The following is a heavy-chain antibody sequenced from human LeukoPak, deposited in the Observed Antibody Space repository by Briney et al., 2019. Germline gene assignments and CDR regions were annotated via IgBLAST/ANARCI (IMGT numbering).Heavy chain of an antibody. CDR3: ARAYDFWSGYRDAFDI. J-gene: IGHJ3*02. CDR2: INHSGST. CDR1: GGSFGGYY. D-gene: IGHD3-3*01. Sequence: SETLSLTCAVYGGSFGGYYWSWIRQPPGKGLEWIGEINHSGSTNYNPSLKSRVTISVDTSKNQFSLKLSSVTAADTAVYYCARAYDFWSGYRDAFDIWGQGTMVTVSS. V-gene: IGHV4-34*01.